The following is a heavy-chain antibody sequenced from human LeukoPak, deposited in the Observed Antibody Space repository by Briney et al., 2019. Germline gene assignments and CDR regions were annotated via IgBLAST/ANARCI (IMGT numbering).Heavy chain of an antibody. J-gene: IGHJ6*03. CDR1: GFTFSSYV. D-gene: IGHD1-14*01. CDR3: AKSPGSYYSYIDV. Sequence: GGSLRLSCAASGFTFSSYVMHWVRQAPGKGLEWVAFISYDGSNKYYADSVKGRFTISRDNSKNTVFLQMNSLRAEDTAVYYCAKSPGSYYSYIDVWGKGTTVTVSS. V-gene: IGHV3-30*18. CDR2: ISYDGSNK.